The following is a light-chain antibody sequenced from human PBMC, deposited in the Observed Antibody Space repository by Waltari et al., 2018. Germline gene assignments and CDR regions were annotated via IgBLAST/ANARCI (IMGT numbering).Light chain of an antibody. Sequence: IVLTQSPGTLYFSPGQSATLSCRASQSVDNYLAWYQQKPGQAPRLLIYDAFKRATDIPARFSGSGSGTDFTLTISSLEPEDFAVYYCQQRSNWPLTFGGGTKVEI. J-gene: IGKJ4*01. CDR2: DAF. CDR1: QSVDNY. CDR3: QQRSNWPLT. V-gene: IGKV3-11*01.